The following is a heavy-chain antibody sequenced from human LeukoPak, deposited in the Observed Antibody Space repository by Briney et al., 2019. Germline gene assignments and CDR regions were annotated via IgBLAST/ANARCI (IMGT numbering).Heavy chain of an antibody. CDR3: GRVSGTTNCHYYYGMDV. Sequence: QAGGSLRLSCAASGFTFSSYWMGWVRQAPGKGLEWVANINQDGSEKYYVDSVKGRFTISRDNAKNSQYLQMNSLRDEDTAVYFCGRVSGTTNCHYYYGMDVWGQGTTVTVSS. CDR2: INQDGSEK. D-gene: IGHD1-1*01. J-gene: IGHJ6*02. V-gene: IGHV3-7*05. CDR1: GFTFSSYW.